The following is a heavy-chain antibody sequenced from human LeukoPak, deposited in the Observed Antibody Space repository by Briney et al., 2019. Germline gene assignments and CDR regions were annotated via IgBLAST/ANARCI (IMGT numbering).Heavy chain of an antibody. V-gene: IGHV4-4*07. D-gene: IGHD4-23*01. CDR1: GGSINSYY. J-gene: IGHJ4*02. Sequence: PSETLSLTCTVSGGSINSYYWSWIRQPAGKGLEWIGRIYSSGSTNYNPSLKSRGSMSVDTSKKQFSLKMTSETAADTAVYYCARGGKATVVTMWGQGILVTVSS. CDR2: IYSSGST. CDR3: ARGGKATVVTM.